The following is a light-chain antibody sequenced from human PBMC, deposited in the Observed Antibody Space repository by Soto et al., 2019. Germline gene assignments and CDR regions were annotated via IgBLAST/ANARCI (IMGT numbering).Light chain of an antibody. Sequence: HSVLTQPRSVSGSPGQSVTISCTGTSSDVGGYNLVSWYQQHPGKAPKLMIYDVSKRPSGVPDRFSGSKSGNTASLTISGLQAEDEADYYCYSYAGSYTFYVFGTGTKLTVL. CDR2: DVS. J-gene: IGLJ1*01. CDR1: SSDVGGYNL. CDR3: YSYAGSYTFYV. V-gene: IGLV2-11*01.